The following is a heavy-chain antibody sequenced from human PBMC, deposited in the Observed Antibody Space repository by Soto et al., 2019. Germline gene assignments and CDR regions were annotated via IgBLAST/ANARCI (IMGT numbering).Heavy chain of an antibody. Sequence: PGGSLRLSCLASGFTFSDYAMTWVRHVPGRGLEWVASLDGAGGSTSYADSVRGRFTISRDNSQNTLFLQMKRLTVDDTAIYYCTAPRDEYGSGVSWFTYGMDIWGQGTTVTVSS. V-gene: IGHV3-23*01. J-gene: IGHJ6*02. CDR1: GFTFSDYA. CDR3: TAPRDEYGSGVSWFTYGMDI. D-gene: IGHD3-10*01. CDR2: LDGAGGST.